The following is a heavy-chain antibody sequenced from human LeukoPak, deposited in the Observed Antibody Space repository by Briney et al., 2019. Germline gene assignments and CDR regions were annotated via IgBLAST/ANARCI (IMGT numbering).Heavy chain of an antibody. J-gene: IGHJ3*02. Sequence: PSETLPLTCTVSGGSISSYYGSWIRQSPGKGLEWIANIYYTGTPYYNPSLQSRVTISADMSKNQFSLKLSTVTAADTAVYYCARMKSTVIRFDIGGQGTMLT. V-gene: IGHV4-59*01. D-gene: IGHD2/OR15-2a*01. CDR1: GGSISSYY. CDR2: IYYTGTP. CDR3: ARMKSTVIRFDI.